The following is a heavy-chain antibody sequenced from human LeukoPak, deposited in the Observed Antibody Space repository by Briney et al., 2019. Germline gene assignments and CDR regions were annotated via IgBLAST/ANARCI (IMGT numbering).Heavy chain of an antibody. J-gene: IGHJ4*01. CDR2: IYYSGRT. Sequence: SETLSLTCTVSGGSISSYYWSWIRQPPGKGLEWIGYIYYSGRTTYNPSLKSRVTISADTSKNQFSLKLSSVTAADPAVYYCWRGNHYYDYWGQGTLVTVSS. CDR1: GGSISSYY. CDR3: WRGNHYYDY. V-gene: IGHV4-59*01.